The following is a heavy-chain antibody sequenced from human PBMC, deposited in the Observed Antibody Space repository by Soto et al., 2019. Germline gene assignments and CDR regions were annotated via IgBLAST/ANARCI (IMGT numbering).Heavy chain of an antibody. D-gene: IGHD5-18*01. V-gene: IGHV1-8*01. CDR1: GYTFTSYD. Sequence: ASVKVSCKASGYTFTSYDINWVRQASGQGLEWMGWMNPNSGNTGYAQKFQGRVTMTRNASTSTAYMELSSLRSEDTAVYYCAKKEGRGVDTTMVGIFDYWGQGTLVTVSS. CDR3: AKKEGRGVDTTMVGIFDY. J-gene: IGHJ4*02. CDR2: MNPNSGNT.